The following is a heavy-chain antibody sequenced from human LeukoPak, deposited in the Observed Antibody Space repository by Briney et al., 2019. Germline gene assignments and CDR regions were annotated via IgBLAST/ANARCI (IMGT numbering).Heavy chain of an antibody. Sequence: KPGGSLRLSCAASGFTFSNAWMSWVRQAPGKGLEWVGRIKRKGDDGTIDYAAPVKGRLTISRDDSKNTLYLQMNSLKSEDTAVYYCTAGTGRSDFDYWGQGTLVTVS. CDR2: IKRKGDDGTI. V-gene: IGHV3-15*01. CDR3: TAGTGRSDFDY. D-gene: IGHD3/OR15-3a*01. J-gene: IGHJ4*02. CDR1: GFTFSNAW.